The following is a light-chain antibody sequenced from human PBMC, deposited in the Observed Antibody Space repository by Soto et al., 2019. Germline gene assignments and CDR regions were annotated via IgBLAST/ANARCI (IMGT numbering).Light chain of an antibody. J-gene: IGLJ3*02. CDR1: SSDIGGYNY. CDR2: DVN. Sequence: QSALTQPASVSGSPGQSITISCTGTSSDIGGYNYVSWYQQHPGKAPKLIIYDVNDRPSGVSNRFSGSKSGNTASLTISGLHAEDEADYYCTSYTSSNTRWVFGGGTKLTVL. CDR3: TSYTSSNTRWV. V-gene: IGLV2-14*03.